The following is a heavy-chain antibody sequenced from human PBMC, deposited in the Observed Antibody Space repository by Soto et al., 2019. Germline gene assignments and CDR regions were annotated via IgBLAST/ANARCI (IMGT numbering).Heavy chain of an antibody. CDR1: GGTFSSYA. CDR3: ARRRDGYNQDAFDI. Sequence: QVQLVQSGAEVKKPGSSVKVSCKASGGTFSSYAISWVRQAPGQGLEWMGGIIPSFGTANYAQKFQGRVTITADKSTSTAYMELSSLRSEDTAVYYCARRRDGYNQDAFDIWGQGTMVTVSS. CDR2: IIPSFGTA. J-gene: IGHJ3*02. D-gene: IGHD5-12*01. V-gene: IGHV1-69*06.